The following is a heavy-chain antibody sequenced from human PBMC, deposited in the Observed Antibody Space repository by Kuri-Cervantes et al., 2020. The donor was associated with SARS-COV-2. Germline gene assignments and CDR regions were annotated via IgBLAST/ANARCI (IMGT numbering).Heavy chain of an antibody. Sequence: GESLKISCPSSGFTFSSYWMHWVRQAPGKGLVWVSRINSDGSSTSYADSVKGRFTISRDKAKNTLYLQMNSLRAEDTAVYYCARMLGSSSYLGYYYYSYMDVWGKGTTVTVSS. D-gene: IGHD6-6*01. CDR2: INSDGSST. CDR1: GFTFSSYW. V-gene: IGHV3-74*01. J-gene: IGHJ6*03. CDR3: ARMLGSSSYLGYYYYSYMDV.